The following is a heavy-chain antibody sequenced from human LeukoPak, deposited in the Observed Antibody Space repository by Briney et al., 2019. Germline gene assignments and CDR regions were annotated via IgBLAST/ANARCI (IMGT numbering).Heavy chain of an antibody. J-gene: IGHJ5*02. CDR2: ISYDGSNK. V-gene: IGHV3-30*04. Sequence: GGSLRLSCAASGFTFSSYAMHWVRQAPGKGLEWVAVISYDGSNKYYADSVKGRFTISRDNSKNTLYLQMNSLRAEDTAVYYCAGSSSGWSRGYPWGQGTLVTVSS. CDR1: GFTFSSYA. D-gene: IGHD6-19*01. CDR3: AGSSSGWSRGYP.